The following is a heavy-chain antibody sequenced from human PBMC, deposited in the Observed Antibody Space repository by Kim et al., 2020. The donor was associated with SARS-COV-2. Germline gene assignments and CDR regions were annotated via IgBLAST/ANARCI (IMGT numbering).Heavy chain of an antibody. Sequence: ASVKVSCKASGYTFTSYDINWVRQATGQGLEWMGWMNPNSGNTGYAQKFQGRVTMTRNTSISTAYMELSSLRSEDTAVYYCARGSFRQQLTVSYYFDYWGQGTLITVSS. CDR1: GYTFTSYD. CDR2: MNPNSGNT. D-gene: IGHD6-13*01. V-gene: IGHV1-8*01. CDR3: ARGSFRQQLTVSYYFDY. J-gene: IGHJ4*02.